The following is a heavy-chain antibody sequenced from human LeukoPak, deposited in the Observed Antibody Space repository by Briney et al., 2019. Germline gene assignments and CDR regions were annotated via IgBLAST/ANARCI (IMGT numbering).Heavy chain of an antibody. CDR3: ARGGLGVVISYYFDY. Sequence: GALRLSCAASGFTFSSYAMHWVRQAPGKGLEWVAVISYDGSNKYYADSVKGRFTISRDNSKNTLYLQMNSLRAEDTAVYYCARGGLGVVISYYFDYWGQGTLVTVSS. V-gene: IGHV3-30*01. J-gene: IGHJ4*02. CDR2: ISYDGSNK. D-gene: IGHD3-3*01. CDR1: GFTFSSYA.